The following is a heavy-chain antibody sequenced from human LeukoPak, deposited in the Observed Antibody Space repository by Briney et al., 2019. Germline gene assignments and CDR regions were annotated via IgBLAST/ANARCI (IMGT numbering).Heavy chain of an antibody. D-gene: IGHD5-18*01. CDR1: GFTVSSYG. V-gene: IGHV3-30*18. J-gene: IGHJ4*02. CDR3: AKEINAATWIQLWLQRLTYYFDY. CDR2: ISYDRSNK. Sequence: GGSLRLSCAVSGFTVSSYGMHWVRQAPGKGLEWVAVISYDRSNKYYADSVKGRFTISRDNSKNTLYLQMNSLRAEDTAVYYCAKEINAATWIQLWLQRLTYYFDYWGQGTLVTVSS.